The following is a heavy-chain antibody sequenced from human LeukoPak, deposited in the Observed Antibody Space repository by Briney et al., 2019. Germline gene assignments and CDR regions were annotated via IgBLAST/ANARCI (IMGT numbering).Heavy chain of an antibody. Sequence: GGSLRLSCAASGFTFSSYWTSWVRQAPGKGLEWVANIKEDGSEKYYVASVKGRFSISRDNAKNSLYLQMNSLRAEDTAVYYCASGRQLGYWGQGTLVTVSS. CDR1: GFTFSSYW. D-gene: IGHD3-16*01. J-gene: IGHJ4*02. CDR2: IKEDGSEK. V-gene: IGHV3-7*01. CDR3: ASGRQLGY.